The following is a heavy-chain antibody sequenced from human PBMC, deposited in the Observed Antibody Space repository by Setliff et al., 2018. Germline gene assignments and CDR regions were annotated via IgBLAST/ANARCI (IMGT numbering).Heavy chain of an antibody. CDR3: TTDLGETSYYYDRSGYSPFDI. J-gene: IGHJ3*02. D-gene: IGHD3-22*01. Sequence: GGSLRLSCTASGFTFSNAWMSWVRQAPGKGLEWVGRIKSKTDGGTTDYSAPVKGRFTISRDDSKNTLYLQMNSLKTEATAVYYYTTDLGETSYYYDRSGYSPFDIWGQGTMVTVSS. V-gene: IGHV3-15*01. CDR1: GFTFSNAW. CDR2: IKSKTDGGTT.